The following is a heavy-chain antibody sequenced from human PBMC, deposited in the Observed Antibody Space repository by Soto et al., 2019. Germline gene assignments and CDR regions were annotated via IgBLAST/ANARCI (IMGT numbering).Heavy chain of an antibody. CDR2: IYYSGST. CDR1: GGSVSSGSYY. V-gene: IGHV4-61*01. D-gene: IGHD5-18*01. CDR3: ARLTSQGMDTVDY. J-gene: IGHJ4*02. Sequence: SETLSLTCTVSGGSVSSGSYYWSWIRQPPGKGLEWIGYIYYSGSTNYNPSLKSRVTISVDTSKNQFSLKLSSVTAADTAVYYCARLTSQGMDTVDYWGQGTLVTVSS.